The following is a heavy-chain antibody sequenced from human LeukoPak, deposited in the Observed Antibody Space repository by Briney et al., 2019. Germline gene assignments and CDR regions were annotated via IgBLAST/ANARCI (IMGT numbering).Heavy chain of an antibody. D-gene: IGHD3-22*01. CDR1: GGSISSSNW. CDR2: IYHSGST. J-gene: IGHJ4*02. CDR3: ARDRYYYDSSGYLPFDY. V-gene: IGHV4-4*02. Sequence: SETLSLTCAVSGGSISSSNWWSWVRPPPGKGLDWIGVIYHSGSTNYNPSLKSRVTISVDKSKNQFSLKLSSVTAADTAVYYCARDRYYYDSSGYLPFDYWGQGTLVTVSS.